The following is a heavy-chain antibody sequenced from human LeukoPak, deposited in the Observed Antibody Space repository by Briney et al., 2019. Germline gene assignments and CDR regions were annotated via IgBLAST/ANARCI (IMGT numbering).Heavy chain of an antibody. D-gene: IGHD2-15*01. CDR2: IYYSGST. CDR3: ARLAIYCTGGSCYSRYLDY. V-gene: IGHV4-39*01. CDR1: GGAISSSGYY. J-gene: IGHJ4*02. Sequence: SGTLSLTCTVSGGAISSSGYYWGWIRQPPGKGLEWIGSIYYSGSTYYNPSLKSRVTISVDTSKNQFSLNLSSVTAADTAVYYCARLAIYCTGGSCYSRYLDYWGQGTMFTVSS.